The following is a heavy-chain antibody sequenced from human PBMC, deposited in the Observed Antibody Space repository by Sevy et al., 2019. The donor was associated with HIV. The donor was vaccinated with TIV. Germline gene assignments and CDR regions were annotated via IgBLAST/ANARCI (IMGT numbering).Heavy chain of an antibody. CDR3: TRGLATADTPEYYFDY. V-gene: IGHV3-49*03. CDR2: ITRNSYEAYGGTT. CDR1: GFTFDDYA. D-gene: IGHD5-12*01. Sequence: GGSLRLSCTTSGFTFDDYAMNWFRQPPGKGLEWVAFITRNSYEAYGGTTDYAESVKGRFIISRDDSKSIAYLQMNSLKTEDTAVYYRTRGLATADTPEYYFDYWGQGILVTVSS. J-gene: IGHJ4*02.